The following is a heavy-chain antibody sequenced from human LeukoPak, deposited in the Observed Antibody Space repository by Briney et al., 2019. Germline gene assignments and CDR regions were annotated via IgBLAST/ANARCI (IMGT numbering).Heavy chain of an antibody. V-gene: IGHV4-4*07. CDR2: IYTSGST. J-gene: IGHJ4*02. D-gene: IGHD4-11*01. CDR3: ARDSSYSDYGDFDY. CDR1: GGSISSYY. Sequence: SETLSLTCTVSGGSISSYYWSWIRQPAGKGLEGIGRIYTSGSTNYNPSLKSRVTMSVDTSKNQFSLKLSSVTAADTAVYYCARDSSYSDYGDFDYWAREPWSPSPQ.